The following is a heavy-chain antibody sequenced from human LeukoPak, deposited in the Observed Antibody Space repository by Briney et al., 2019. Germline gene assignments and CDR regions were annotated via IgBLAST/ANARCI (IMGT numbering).Heavy chain of an antibody. CDR3: ARGYHGYFDY. Sequence: PGGSLRLSCAASGFTFSTYCMNWVRQAPGKGLEWVAIIKQDGGEKYYVDSVKGRFTISRDNAKNSLYLQMNSLRADDTAVYYCARGYHGYFDYWGQGTLVTVSS. CDR2: IKQDGGEK. V-gene: IGHV3-7*04. D-gene: IGHD2-2*01. CDR1: GFTFSTYC. J-gene: IGHJ4*02.